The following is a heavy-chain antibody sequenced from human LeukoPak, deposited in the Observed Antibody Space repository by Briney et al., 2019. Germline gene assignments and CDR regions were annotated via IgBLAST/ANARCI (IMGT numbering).Heavy chain of an antibody. V-gene: IGHV1-2*02. D-gene: IGHD4-23*01. Sequence: ASAKVSCKTSGYTFTGYYIHWVRQAPGQGLEWMGWINPNNGGTNSAQKFQGRVTMTMDTSISTAYMELSSLRSDDTAVYYCARGPGGNAGTAFDYWGQGTLVTVSS. CDR3: ARGPGGNAGTAFDY. CDR2: INPNNGGT. CDR1: GYTFTGYY. J-gene: IGHJ4*02.